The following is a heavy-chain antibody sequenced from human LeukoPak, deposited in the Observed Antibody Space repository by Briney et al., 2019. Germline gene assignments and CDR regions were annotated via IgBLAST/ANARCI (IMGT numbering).Heavy chain of an antibody. V-gene: IGHV4-59*01. Sequence: PSETLSLTCTVSGGSISSYYWSWIRQPPGKGLEWIGYIYYSGSTNYNPSLKSRVTISVDTSKNQFSLKMRSVTAADTAVYYCARGPRIVGATATGYYSGMDVWGQGTTVTVSS. CDR1: GGSISSYY. CDR2: IYYSGST. J-gene: IGHJ6*02. D-gene: IGHD1-26*01. CDR3: ARGPRIVGATATGYYSGMDV.